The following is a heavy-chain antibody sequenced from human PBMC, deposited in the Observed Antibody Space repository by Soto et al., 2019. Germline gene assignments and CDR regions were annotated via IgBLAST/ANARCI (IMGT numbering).Heavy chain of an antibody. Sequence: GGSLRLSCAASGFTFSSYAMHWVRQAPGKGLEWVAVISYDGSNKYYADSVKGRFTISRDNSKNTLYLQMNSLRAEDTAVYYCARMAVAGIDGMDVWGQGTTVTVSS. CDR1: GFTFSSYA. CDR3: ARMAVAGIDGMDV. V-gene: IGHV3-30-3*01. J-gene: IGHJ6*02. D-gene: IGHD6-19*01. CDR2: ISYDGSNK.